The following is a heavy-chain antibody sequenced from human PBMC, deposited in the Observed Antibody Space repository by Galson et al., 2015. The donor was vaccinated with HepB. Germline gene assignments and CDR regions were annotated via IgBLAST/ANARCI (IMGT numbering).Heavy chain of an antibody. Sequence: SLRLSCAASGFIFTRYAISWVRQAPGKGLEWVSSIGGSGGSTYYADSVKGRFTFSRDNSKNTVYLQMNSLRVEDTAVYYCAKDHITGWSFDSWGQGTLVTVSS. V-gene: IGHV3-23*01. CDR1: GFIFTRYA. CDR2: IGGSGGST. CDR3: AKDHITGWSFDS. J-gene: IGHJ4*02. D-gene: IGHD6-19*01.